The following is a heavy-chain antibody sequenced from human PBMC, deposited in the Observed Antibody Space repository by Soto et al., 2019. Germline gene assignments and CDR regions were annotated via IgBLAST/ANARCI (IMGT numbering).Heavy chain of an antibody. Sequence: QVQLVQSGAEVKKPGSSVKVSCKASGGTFSSYTISWVRQAPGQGLEWMGRIIPILGIANYALKFQGRVTITADKSTSTAYMELRSLRSEDTAVYYCARVPYSSSYYYYYMDVWGKGTTVTVSS. J-gene: IGHJ6*03. CDR1: GGTFSSYT. D-gene: IGHD6-6*01. CDR3: ARVPYSSSYYYYYMDV. V-gene: IGHV1-69*02. CDR2: IIPILGIA.